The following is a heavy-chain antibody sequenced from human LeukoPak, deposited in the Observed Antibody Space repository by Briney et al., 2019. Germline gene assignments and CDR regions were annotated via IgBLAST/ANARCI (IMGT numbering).Heavy chain of an antibody. V-gene: IGHV3-23*01. J-gene: IGHJ4*02. CDR2: ITGSGGST. CDR3: AKEFNRGLPDY. Sequence: PGGSLRLSCATSGFTFSNYAMHWLRQAPGKGLQWVSHITGSGGSTYYADSVKGRFTISRDNSKNTLYLQMSSLRAEDTAVYYCAKEFNRGLPDYWGQGTLVTVPS. D-gene: IGHD2-21*01. CDR1: GFTFSNYA.